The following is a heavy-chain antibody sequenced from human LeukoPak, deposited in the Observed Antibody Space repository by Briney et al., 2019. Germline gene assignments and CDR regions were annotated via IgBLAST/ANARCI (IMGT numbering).Heavy chain of an antibody. CDR1: GFTFSTYS. CDR3: AGDMSPCSAGACYSDY. CDR2: ISLSSTYI. J-gene: IGHJ4*02. Sequence: GGSLRLSCAASGFTFSTYSMNWVRQAPGKGLEWVSSISLSSTYIYYADSVKGRFTISRDNAKNSLYLQMSSLRAEDTAMYYCAGDMSPCSAGACYSDYWGQGTLVTVSS. D-gene: IGHD2-15*01. V-gene: IGHV3-21*01.